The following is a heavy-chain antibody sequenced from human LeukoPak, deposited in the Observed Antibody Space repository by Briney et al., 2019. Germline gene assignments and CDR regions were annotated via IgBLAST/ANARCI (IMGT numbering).Heavy chain of an antibody. V-gene: IGHV4-59*12. CDR1: GGSISSYY. D-gene: IGHD2-15*01. CDR2: IYYSGST. J-gene: IGHJ6*02. CDR3: ARALGYCSGGSCYYYYGMDV. Sequence: SETLSLTCTVSGGSISSYYWSWIRQPPGKGLEWIGYIYYSGSTNYNPSLKSRVTMSVDTSKNQFSLKLSSVTAADTAVYYCARALGYCSGGSCYYYYGMDVWGQGTTVTVSS.